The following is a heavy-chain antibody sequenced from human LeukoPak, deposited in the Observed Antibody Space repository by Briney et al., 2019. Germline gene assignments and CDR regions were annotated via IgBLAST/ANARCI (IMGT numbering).Heavy chain of an antibody. CDR3: ASLDY. CDR1: GFTFSSYW. Sequence: PGGSLRLSCAASGFTFSSYWMHWVRQAPGKGLVWVSYISGDGSSTTYADSVKGRFTISRDNAKNTLYLQMNTLRAEDTAVYYCASLDYWGQGTPVTVSS. J-gene: IGHJ4*02. CDR2: ISGDGSST. V-gene: IGHV3-74*01.